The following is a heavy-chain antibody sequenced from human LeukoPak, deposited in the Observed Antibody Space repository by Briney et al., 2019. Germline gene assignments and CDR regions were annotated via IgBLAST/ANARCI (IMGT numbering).Heavy chain of an antibody. D-gene: IGHD6-19*01. CDR2: IYSGGST. J-gene: IGHJ4*02. Sequence: GGSLRLSCAASGFTVSSNYMSWVRQAPGKGLEWVSVIYSGGSTYYADSVKGRFTISRGNSKNTLYLQMNSLRAEDTAVYYCASISVAGLYFDYWGQGTLVTVSS. CDR1: GFTVSSNY. CDR3: ASISVAGLYFDY. V-gene: IGHV3-53*01.